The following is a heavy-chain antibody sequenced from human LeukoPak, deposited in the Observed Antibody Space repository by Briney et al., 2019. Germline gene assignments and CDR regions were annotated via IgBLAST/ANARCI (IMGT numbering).Heavy chain of an antibody. Sequence: GGSLGLSCAASGFTFSSYGMHWVRQAPGKGLEWVAVIWYDGSNKYYADSVKGRFTISRDNSKNTLYLQMNSLRAEDTAVYYCARDDSSSWYEWSDSWGQGTLVTVSS. J-gene: IGHJ4*02. CDR2: IWYDGSNK. D-gene: IGHD6-13*01. CDR1: GFTFSSYG. V-gene: IGHV3-33*01. CDR3: ARDDSSSWYEWSDS.